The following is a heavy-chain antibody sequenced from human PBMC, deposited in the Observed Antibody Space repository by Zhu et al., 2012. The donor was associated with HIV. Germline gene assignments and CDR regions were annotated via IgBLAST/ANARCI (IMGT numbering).Heavy chain of an antibody. Sequence: QVQLQESGPGLVKPSETLSLTCTVSGASISRSSYYWGWIRQPPGKGLEWIGSIYYSGSTYYNPSLKSRVTISVDTSKNQFSLKLSSVTAADTAVYYCARHAYYYDSSGYELGGYFDYWGQGTLVTVSS. CDR2: IYYSGST. J-gene: IGHJ4*02. V-gene: IGHV4-39*07. D-gene: IGHD3-22*01. CDR1: GASISRSSYY. CDR3: ARHAYYYDSSGYELGGYFDY.